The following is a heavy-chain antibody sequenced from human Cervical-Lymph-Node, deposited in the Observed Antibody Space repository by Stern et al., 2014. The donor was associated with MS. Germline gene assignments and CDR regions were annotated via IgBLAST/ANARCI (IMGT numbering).Heavy chain of an antibody. V-gene: IGHV3-15*01. D-gene: IGHD2-21*02. Sequence: VQLVQSGGGLVQPGGSLRLSCEASGFSFRNAWMSWVRQAPGKGLEWVGRIRSHANDGTTAYAAPVKGRFTISRDDSENILYLQMNSLKTEDTAVYYCVTDPFRPYCGGDCAHIYWGQGSLVTVSS. J-gene: IGHJ4*02. CDR3: VTDPFRPYCGGDCAHIY. CDR1: GFSFRNAW. CDR2: IRSHANDGTT.